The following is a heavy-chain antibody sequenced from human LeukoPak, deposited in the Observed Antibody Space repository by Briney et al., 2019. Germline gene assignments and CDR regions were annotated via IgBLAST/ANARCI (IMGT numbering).Heavy chain of an antibody. D-gene: IGHD3-9*01. CDR3: AKELNTATAYYAPFDF. CDR2: IYSGGYT. Sequence: GGSLRLSCAASGFTVSSNYMSWVRQAPGKGLEWVSVIYSGGYTYYADAVKGWFTISRDNTKTTLYLQMNSLPAEYTALYYCAKELNTATAYYAPFDFWGQGTLVTVSS. V-gene: IGHV3-53*01. CDR1: GFTVSSNY. J-gene: IGHJ4*02.